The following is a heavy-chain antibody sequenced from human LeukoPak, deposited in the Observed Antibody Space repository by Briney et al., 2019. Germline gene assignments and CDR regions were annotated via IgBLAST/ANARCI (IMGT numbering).Heavy chain of an antibody. J-gene: IGHJ3*01. CDR2: INHSGGT. CDR3: AGVGVHDGFDV. D-gene: IGHD1-26*01. V-gene: IGHV4-34*01. CDR1: GGSFSGYY. Sequence: SETLSLTCAVDGGSFSGYYWSWIRQPPGKGLEGIGKINHSGGTNNNASLKSRVTMSVDTSKNQFSLKLSSVTAADTAVYYCAGVGVHDGFDVWGQGTMVTVSS.